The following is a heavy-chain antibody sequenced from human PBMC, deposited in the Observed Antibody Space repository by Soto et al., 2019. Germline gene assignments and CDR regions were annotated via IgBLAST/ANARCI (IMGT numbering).Heavy chain of an antibody. V-gene: IGHV1-69*08. Sequence: QVQLVQSGAEVKKPGSSVKVSCKASGGTFSSYTISWVRQAPGQGLEWMGRIIPILGIANYAQKFQGRVTITADKSTSTAYMELSSLRSEDTAVYYCARDYGGNSIPVAFDIWGQGTMVTVS. J-gene: IGHJ3*02. CDR1: GGTFSSYT. CDR3: ARDYGGNSIPVAFDI. D-gene: IGHD4-17*01. CDR2: IIPILGIA.